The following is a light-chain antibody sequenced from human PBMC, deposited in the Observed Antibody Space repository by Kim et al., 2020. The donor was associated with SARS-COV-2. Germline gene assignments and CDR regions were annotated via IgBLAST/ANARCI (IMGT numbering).Light chain of an antibody. V-gene: IGLV6-57*03. CDR1: SGGIDDNY. Sequence: GRAVTIPCTRRSGGIDDNYVQGYQQRPGGVPTTVIYEDDQRPSGVSDRFSGSIDNSSNSASLTISGLRTEDEADYYCQSYNRDNVIFGGGTQLTVL. J-gene: IGLJ2*01. CDR3: QSYNRDNVI. CDR2: EDD.